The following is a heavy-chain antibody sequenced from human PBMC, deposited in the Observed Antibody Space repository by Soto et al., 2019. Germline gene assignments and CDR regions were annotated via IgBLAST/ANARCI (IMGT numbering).Heavy chain of an antibody. CDR2: ISAYNGNT. CDR1: GYTFTSYG. V-gene: IGHV1-18*01. CDR3: ARSAYYYDSRDSLLY. Sequence: ASVKVSCKASGYTFTSYGISWVRQAPGQGLEWMGWISAYNGNTNYAQKLQGRVTMTTDTSTSTAYMELRSLRSDDTAVYYCARSAYYYDSRDSLLYWGQGTLVTVSS. D-gene: IGHD3-22*01. J-gene: IGHJ4*02.